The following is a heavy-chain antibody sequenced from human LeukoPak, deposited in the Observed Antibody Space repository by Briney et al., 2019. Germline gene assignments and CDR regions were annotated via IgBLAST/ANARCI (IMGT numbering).Heavy chain of an antibody. D-gene: IGHD6-13*01. V-gene: IGHV4-39*07. CDR2: IFYSGST. Sequence: PSETLSLTCTVSGDSISSSTYYWGWIRQPPGTGLEWIGNIFYSGSTYYDPSLRSRVTISVDTSKNQFSLKLSSVTAADTAVYYCARVRRGIAAAGTIWYYFDYWGHGTLVTVSS. CDR3: ARVRRGIAAAGTIWYYFDY. J-gene: IGHJ4*01. CDR1: GDSISSSTYY.